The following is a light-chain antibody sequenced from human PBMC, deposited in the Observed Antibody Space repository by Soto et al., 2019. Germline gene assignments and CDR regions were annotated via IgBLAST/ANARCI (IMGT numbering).Light chain of an antibody. CDR1: TGAVTSNHH. V-gene: IGLV7-46*01. CDR2: DTS. Sequence: QAVVTQEPSLTVSPGGTVTLTCGSSTGAVTSNHHPYWFQQKAGQAPRTLIYDTSNKHSWTPARFSGSLPGDKAALTRSGAQHEDEYQYYCLLSYNAARVFGGGTKLTVL. CDR3: LLSYNAARV. J-gene: IGLJ2*01.